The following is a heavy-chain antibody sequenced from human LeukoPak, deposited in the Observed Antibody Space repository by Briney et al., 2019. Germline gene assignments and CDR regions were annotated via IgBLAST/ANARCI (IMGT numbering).Heavy chain of an antibody. D-gene: IGHD3-22*01. CDR3: ARAPITYYYDSSGYFTYNWFDP. CDR2: ISYDGSNK. Sequence: PGGSLRLSCAASGFTFSSYAMHWVRQAPGKGLEWVAVISYDGSNKYYADSVKGRFTISRDNSKNTLYLQMNSLRAEDTAVYYCARAPITYYYDSSGYFTYNWFDPWGQGTLVTVSS. J-gene: IGHJ5*02. CDR1: GFTFSSYA. V-gene: IGHV3-30-3*01.